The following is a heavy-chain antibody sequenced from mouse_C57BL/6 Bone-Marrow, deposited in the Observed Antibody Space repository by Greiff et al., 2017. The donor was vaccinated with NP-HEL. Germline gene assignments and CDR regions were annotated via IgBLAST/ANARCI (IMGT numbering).Heavy chain of an antibody. CDR1: GYTFTSYW. V-gene: IGHV1-59*01. CDR2: IDPSDSYT. Sequence: QVQLQQPGAELVRPGTSVKLSCKASGYTFTSYWMHWVKQRPGQGLEWIGVIDPSDSYTNYNQKFKGKATLTVDTSSSTAYMQLSSLTSEDSAVYYCARGGYDYGPSSYWYFDVWGTGTTVTVSS. CDR3: ARGGYDYGPSSYWYFDV. D-gene: IGHD2-4*01. J-gene: IGHJ1*03.